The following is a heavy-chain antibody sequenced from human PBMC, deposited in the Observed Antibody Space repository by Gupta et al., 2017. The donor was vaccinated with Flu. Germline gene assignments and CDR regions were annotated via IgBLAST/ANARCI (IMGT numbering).Heavy chain of an antibody. D-gene: IGHD6-25*01. V-gene: IGHV3-7*01. J-gene: IGHJ6*03. CDR2: K. CDR3: ARESWSSAWYMDV. Sequence: KHYVDSVKGRFTISRDNAKSYLDLQMNRLRAEDTAVYYCARESWSSAWYMDVWGKGTTVTVSS.